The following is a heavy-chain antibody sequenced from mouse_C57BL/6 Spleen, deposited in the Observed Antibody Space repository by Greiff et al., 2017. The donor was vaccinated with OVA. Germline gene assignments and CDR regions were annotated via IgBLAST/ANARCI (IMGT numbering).Heavy chain of an antibody. Sequence: EVKLMESGGGLVQPGGSLKLSCAASGFTFSDYYMYWVRQTPEKRLEWVAYISNGGGSTYYPDTVKGRFTISRDNAKNTLYLQMSRLKSEDTAMYYCARRGDGYPWFAYWGQGTLVTVSA. CDR1: GFTFSDYY. D-gene: IGHD2-3*01. CDR2: ISNGGGST. CDR3: ARRGDGYPWFAY. V-gene: IGHV5-12*01. J-gene: IGHJ3*01.